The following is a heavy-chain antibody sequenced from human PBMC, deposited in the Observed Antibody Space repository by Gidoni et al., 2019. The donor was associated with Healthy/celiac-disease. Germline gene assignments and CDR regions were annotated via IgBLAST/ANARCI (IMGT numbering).Heavy chain of an antibody. CDR3: AKLVVATVTRYYYGMDV. CDR1: GFTFSSYG. Sequence: QVQLVESGGGVVQPGRSLRLSCAASGFTFSSYGMHWVRQAPGKGLEWVAVISYDGSNKYYADSVKGRFTISRDNSKNTLYLQMNSLRAEDTAVYYCAKLVVATVTRYYYGMDVWGQGTTVTVSS. CDR2: ISYDGSNK. J-gene: IGHJ6*02. D-gene: IGHD4-17*01. V-gene: IGHV3-30*18.